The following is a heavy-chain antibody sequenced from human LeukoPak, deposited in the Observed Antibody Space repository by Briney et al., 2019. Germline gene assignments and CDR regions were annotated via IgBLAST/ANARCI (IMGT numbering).Heavy chain of an antibody. Sequence: SETLSLTCTVSGGSISSYYWSWIRQPPGEGLEWIGYIYYSGGTNYNPSLKSRVTISVDTSKNQFSLNLSSVTAADTAVYFCARDEGSSYPFDYWGQGTLVTVSS. CDR3: ARDEGSSYPFDY. CDR1: GGSISSYY. CDR2: IYYSGGT. D-gene: IGHD2-2*01. V-gene: IGHV4-59*12. J-gene: IGHJ4*02.